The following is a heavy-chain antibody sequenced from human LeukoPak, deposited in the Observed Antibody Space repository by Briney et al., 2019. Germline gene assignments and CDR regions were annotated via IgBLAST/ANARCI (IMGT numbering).Heavy chain of an antibody. CDR3: ARARIVVVPAMRYYFDY. CDR2: INYSEYT. CDR1: GGSLSGYY. J-gene: IGHJ4*02. D-gene: IGHD2-2*01. Sequence: PSETLSLTCAVYGGSLSGYYWNWIRQPPGKGLEWIGEINYSEYTNYNPSLKSRVTISIDTSKIQFSLKLSSVTAADTAVYYCARARIVVVPAMRYYFDYWGQGTLVTVSS. V-gene: IGHV4-34*01.